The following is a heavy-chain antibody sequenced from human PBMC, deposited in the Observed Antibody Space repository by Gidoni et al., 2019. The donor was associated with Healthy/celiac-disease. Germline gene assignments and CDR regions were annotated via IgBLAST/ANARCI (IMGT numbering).Heavy chain of an antibody. D-gene: IGHD3-22*01. CDR3: ASEGTYYDSSTSHFDY. CDR1: GYSISSGYY. Sequence: QVQLQESGPGLVKPSETLSLTCTVSGYSISSGYYWGWIRQPPGKGLEWIGSIYHSGSTYYNPSLKSRVTISVDTSKNQFSLKLSSVTAADTAVYYCASEGTYYDSSTSHFDYWGQGTLVTVSS. J-gene: IGHJ4*02. V-gene: IGHV4-38-2*02. CDR2: IYHSGST.